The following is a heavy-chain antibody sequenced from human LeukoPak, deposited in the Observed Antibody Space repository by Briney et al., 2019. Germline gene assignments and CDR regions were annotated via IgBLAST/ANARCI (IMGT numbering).Heavy chain of an antibody. CDR1: GFTFSDYA. Sequence: GGSLRLSCAASGFTFSDYAMTRVRQAPGTRLEWASHISASGFTTEYADSVKGRFTISIDNSKNTLYLQMNSLRAEDTAVYYCAKDRARTGTTSFDYWGQGTLVTVSS. D-gene: IGHD1-1*01. J-gene: IGHJ4*02. CDR2: ISASGFTT. V-gene: IGHV3-23*01. CDR3: AKDRARTGTTSFDY.